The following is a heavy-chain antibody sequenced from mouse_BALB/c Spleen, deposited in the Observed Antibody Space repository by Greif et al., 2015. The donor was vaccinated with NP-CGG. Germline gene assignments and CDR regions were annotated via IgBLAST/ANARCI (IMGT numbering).Heavy chain of an antibody. V-gene: IGHV1-7*01. CDR2: INPSTGYT. J-gene: IGHJ1*01. D-gene: IGHD1-1*01. CDR1: GYTFTSYW. CDR3: ARSYEGYFDV. Sequence: VKVVESGAELAKPGASVKMSCKASGYTFTSYWMHWVKQRPGQGLEWIGYINPSTGYTEYNQKFKDKATLTADKSSSTAYMQLSSLTSEDSAVYYCARSYEGYFDVWGAGTTVTVSS.